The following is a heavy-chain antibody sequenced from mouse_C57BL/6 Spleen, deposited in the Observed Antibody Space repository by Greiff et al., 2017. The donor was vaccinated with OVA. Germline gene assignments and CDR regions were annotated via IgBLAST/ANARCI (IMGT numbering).Heavy chain of an antibody. CDR3: AREGDYDYDFDY. J-gene: IGHJ2*01. CDR1: GYAFSSSW. Sequence: QVQLQQSGPELVKPGASVKISCKASGYAFSSSWMNWVKQRPGKGLEWIGRIYPGDGDTNYNGKFKGKATLTADKSSSTAYMQLSSLTSEDSAVYFCAREGDYDYDFDYWGQGTTLTVSS. D-gene: IGHD2-4*01. CDR2: IYPGDGDT. V-gene: IGHV1-82*01.